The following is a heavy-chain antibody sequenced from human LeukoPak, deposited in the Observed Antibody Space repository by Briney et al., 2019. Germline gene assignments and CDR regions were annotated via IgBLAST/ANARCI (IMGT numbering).Heavy chain of an antibody. CDR1: GFTFSSYS. CDR3: ASLGYSYFI. V-gene: IGHV3-48*04. CDR2: ISSSSSTI. J-gene: IGHJ3*02. Sequence: GGSLRLSCAASGFTFSSYSMNWVRQAPGKGLEWVSYISSSSSTIYYADSVKGRFTISRDNAKNSLYLQMNSLRAEDTAVYYCASLGYSYFIWGQGTMVTVSS. D-gene: IGHD5-18*01.